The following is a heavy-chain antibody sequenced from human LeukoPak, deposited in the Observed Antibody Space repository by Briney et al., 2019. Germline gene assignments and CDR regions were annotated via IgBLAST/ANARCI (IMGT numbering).Heavy chain of an antibody. CDR2: IYYSGST. J-gene: IGHJ4*02. CDR1: VGSISSYY. Sequence: SETLSLTCTVSVGSISSYYWSWIRQPPGKGLEWIGYIYYSGSTNYNPSLKSRVTISVDTSKNQYSLKLSSVTAADTAVCYCARSVDTAMASYYFDYWGQGTLVTVSS. V-gene: IGHV4-59*08. CDR3: ARSVDTAMASYYFDY. D-gene: IGHD5-18*01.